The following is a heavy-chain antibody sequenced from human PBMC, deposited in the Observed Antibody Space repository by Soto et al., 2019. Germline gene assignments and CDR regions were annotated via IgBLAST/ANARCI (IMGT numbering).Heavy chain of an antibody. J-gene: IGHJ5*02. CDR3: ARWATGYRSSTSCYTNWFDP. CDR2: IYYSGST. CDR1: GGSISSYY. V-gene: IGHV4-59*01. Sequence: QVQLQESGPGLVKPSETLSLTCTVSGGSISSYYWSWIRQPPGKGLEWIGYIYYSGSTNYNPSLKSRVTISVDTSKNQFSLKLSSVTAADTAVYYCARWATGYRSSTSCYTNWFDPWGQGTLVTVSS. D-gene: IGHD2-2*02.